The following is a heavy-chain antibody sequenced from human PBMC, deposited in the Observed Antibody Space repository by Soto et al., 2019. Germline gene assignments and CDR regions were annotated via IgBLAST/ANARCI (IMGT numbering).Heavy chain of an antibody. V-gene: IGHV3-21*01. CDR3: ARDQQLLLYFQH. CDR1: GFSFSSHW. J-gene: IGHJ1*01. D-gene: IGHD3-10*01. CDR2: ISSSSSYI. Sequence: GGSLRLSCAASGFSFSSHWMHWVRQAPGEGQGLRRGLEWVSSISSSSSYIYYADSVKGRFTISRDNAKNSLYLQMNSLRAEDTAVYYCARDQQLLLYFQHWGQGTLVTVSS.